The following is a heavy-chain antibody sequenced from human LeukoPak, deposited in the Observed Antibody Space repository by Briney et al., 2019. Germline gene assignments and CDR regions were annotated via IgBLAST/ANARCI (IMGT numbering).Heavy chain of an antibody. CDR1: GGSISSSSYY. Sequence: PSETLSLTCTVSGGSISSSSYYWGWIRQPPGKGLEWIGSIYYSGSTYYNPSLKSRVTISVDTSKNQFSLKLSSVTAADTAVYYCARGWYSSAHYYFDYWGQGTLVTVSS. CDR2: IYYSGST. D-gene: IGHD6-19*01. V-gene: IGHV4-39*07. J-gene: IGHJ4*02. CDR3: ARGWYSSAHYYFDY.